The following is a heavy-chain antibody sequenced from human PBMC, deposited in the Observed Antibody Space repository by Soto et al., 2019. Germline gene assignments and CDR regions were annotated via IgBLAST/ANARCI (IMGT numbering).Heavy chain of an antibody. CDR3: ARESHDILTGYYNRGYYYYGMDV. D-gene: IGHD3-9*01. Sequence: LSLSCAASGFTFSSYAMHWVRQAPGKGLEWVAVISYDGSNKYYADSVKGRFTISRDNSKNTLYLQMNSLRAEDTAVYYCARESHDILTGYYNRGYYYYGMDVWGQGTTVTVSS. CDR1: GFTFSSYA. J-gene: IGHJ6*02. V-gene: IGHV3-30-3*01. CDR2: ISYDGSNK.